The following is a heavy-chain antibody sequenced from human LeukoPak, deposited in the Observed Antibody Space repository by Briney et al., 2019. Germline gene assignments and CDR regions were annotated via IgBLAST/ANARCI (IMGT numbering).Heavy chain of an antibody. J-gene: IGHJ4*02. Sequence: SETLSLICAVYGGSFSGYYWSWIRQPPGKGLEWIGEINHSGSTNYNPSLKSRVTISVDTSKNQFSLKLSSVTAADTAVYYCARGGERSWYYWGQGTLVTVSS. D-gene: IGHD6-13*01. V-gene: IGHV4-34*01. CDR1: GGSFSGYY. CDR2: INHSGST. CDR3: ARGGERSWYY.